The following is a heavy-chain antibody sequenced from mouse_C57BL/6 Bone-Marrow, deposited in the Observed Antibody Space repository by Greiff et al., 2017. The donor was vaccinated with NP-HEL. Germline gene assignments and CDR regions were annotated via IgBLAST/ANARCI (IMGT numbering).Heavy chain of an antibody. J-gene: IGHJ4*01. D-gene: IGHD1-1*01. CDR2: IDPENGDT. CDR1: GFNIKDDY. Sequence: VQLQQSGAALVRPGASVKLSCTVSGFNIKDDYMHWVQQRPEQGLEWIGWIDPENGDTEYASKFQGQATIPADTSSNTAYLQLSSLTSEDTAVYYCTTGGSSPYAMDYWGQGTSVTVSS. V-gene: IGHV14-4*01. CDR3: TTGGSSPYAMDY.